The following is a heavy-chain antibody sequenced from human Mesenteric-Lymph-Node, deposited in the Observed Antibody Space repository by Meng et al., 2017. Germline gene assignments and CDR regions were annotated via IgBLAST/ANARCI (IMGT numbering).Heavy chain of an antibody. D-gene: IGHD5-24*01. CDR3: ATQESRDGHNPY. CDR2: TSHSGST. CDR1: GGSLRRSDW. J-gene: IGHJ4*02. Sequence: VLAEESGPGLVKRSGTPSLTCAVPGGSLRRSDWWSWVRQPPGKGLEWIGETSHSGSTNYSPSLKSRVTISLDKSKNQLSLKLNSVTAADTAVYYCATQESRDGHNPYWGQGTLVTVSS. V-gene: IGHV4-4*02.